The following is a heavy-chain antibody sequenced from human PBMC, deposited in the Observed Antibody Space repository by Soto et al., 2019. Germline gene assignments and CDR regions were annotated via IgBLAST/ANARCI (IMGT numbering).Heavy chain of an antibody. J-gene: IGHJ4*02. CDR1: GFTFGSYW. D-gene: IGHD2-2*02. CDR3: AKDLKEGLIPDY. Sequence: EVQLVESGGGLVQPGGSLRLSCAVSGFTFGSYWMNWVRLIPGKGLEWVAYIKPDGSATYYVDSVKGRFTISRDNAKNSLYLQMNSLRAEDTAVYYCAKDLKEGLIPDYWGQGTLVTVSS. CDR2: IKPDGSAT. V-gene: IGHV3-7*03.